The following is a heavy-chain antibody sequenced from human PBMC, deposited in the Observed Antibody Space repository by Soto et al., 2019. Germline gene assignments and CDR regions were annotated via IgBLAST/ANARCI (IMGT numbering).Heavy chain of an antibody. J-gene: IGHJ4*02. CDR2: ISYDGSHK. V-gene: IGHV3-30*03. CDR1: GFTFSSYG. D-gene: IGHD1-26*01. CDR3: ARAMWELLRFDC. Sequence: GGSLRLSCAASGFTFSSYGMHWVRQAPGKGLEWVAVISYDGSHKYYADSVKGRFTISRDNSKNTLYLQMNSLRAEDTAVYYCARAMWELLRFDCWGQGTLVTVSS.